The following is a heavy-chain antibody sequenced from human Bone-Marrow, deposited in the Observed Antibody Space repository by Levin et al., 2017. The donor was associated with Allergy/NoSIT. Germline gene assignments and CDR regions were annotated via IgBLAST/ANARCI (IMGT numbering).Heavy chain of an antibody. J-gene: IGHJ5*02. D-gene: IGHD2-8*02. V-gene: IGHV1-69*06. CDR3: ARGGYCTGGVCHLTWFDP. CDR1: GGTFSSYA. CDR2: IIPIFGTA. Sequence: ASVKVSCKASGGTFSSYAISWVRQAPGQGLEWMGGIIPIFGTANYAQKFQGRVTITADKSTSTAYMELSSLRSEDTAVYYCARGGYCTGGVCHLTWFDPWGQGTLVTVSS.